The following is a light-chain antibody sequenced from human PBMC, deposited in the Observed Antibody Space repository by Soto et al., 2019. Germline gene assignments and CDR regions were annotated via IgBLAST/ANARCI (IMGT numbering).Light chain of an antibody. CDR1: QSVNTY. Sequence: EIVLTQSPATLSLSPGERATLCCRASQSVNTYLAWYQQKPGQAPRLLIYDASNRATGIPARFSGSGSGTDFTLTISSLEPEDFAVYYCQQRSNWPPITFGQGTRLEIK. V-gene: IGKV3-11*01. CDR3: QQRSNWPPIT. J-gene: IGKJ5*01. CDR2: DAS.